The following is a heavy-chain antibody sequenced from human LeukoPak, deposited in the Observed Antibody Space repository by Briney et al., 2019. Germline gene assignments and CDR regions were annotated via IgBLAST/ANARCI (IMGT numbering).Heavy chain of an antibody. D-gene: IGHD6-19*01. J-gene: IGHJ4*02. CDR2: ISGSGGST. V-gene: IGHV3-23*01. CDR3: AKDSFSSGWYDGDY. Sequence: PGGSLRLSCAASGFTFSSYSMNWVRQAPGKGLEWVSAISGSGGSTYYADSVKGRFTISRDNSKNTLYLQMNSLRAEDTAVYYCAKDSFSSGWYDGDYWGQGTLVTVSS. CDR1: GFTFSSYS.